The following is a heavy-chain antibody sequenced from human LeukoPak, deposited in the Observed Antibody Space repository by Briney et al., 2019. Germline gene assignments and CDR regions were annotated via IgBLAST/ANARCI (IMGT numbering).Heavy chain of an antibody. CDR1: GDSFSSGTYS. J-gene: IGHJ6*02. D-gene: IGHD3-22*01. V-gene: IGHV4-61*01. CDR3: ARDLSYYDSSLHYGVDV. Sequence: PAETLTLTCVVSGDSFSSGTYSWSWIRQRQGKGLQWFVNIYYSGSTNYNPSLNSRVTISVDTSKSQFSLKLSSVTAADTAVYYCARDLSYYDSSLHYGVDVWGQGTTVTVSS. CDR2: IYYSGST.